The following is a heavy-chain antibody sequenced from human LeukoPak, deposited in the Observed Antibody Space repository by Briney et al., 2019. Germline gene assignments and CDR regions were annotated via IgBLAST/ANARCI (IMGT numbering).Heavy chain of an antibody. D-gene: IGHD3/OR15-3a*01. J-gene: IGHJ4*02. CDR1: GGSISSSNW. CDR3: ARGHIFDFAF. Sequence: PSETLSLTCAVSGGSISSSNWWTWVRQPPGKGLQWIGEIYHSGNTNYNPSLKSRVTISVDKSRNQFSLKVSSVTAADTAVYYCARGHIFDFAFWGQGTLVTVSS. V-gene: IGHV4-4*02. CDR2: IYHSGNT.